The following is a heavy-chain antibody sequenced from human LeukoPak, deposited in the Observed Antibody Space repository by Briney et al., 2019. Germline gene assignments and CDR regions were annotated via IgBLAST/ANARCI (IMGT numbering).Heavy chain of an antibody. D-gene: IGHD5-24*01. CDR1: GYTFTSYG. CDR2: IIPIFGIA. J-gene: IGHJ5*02. Sequence: SVKVSCKASGYTFTSYGISWVRQAPGQGLEWMGGIIPIFGIANYAQKFQGRVTITADKSTSTAYMELSSLRSEDTAVYYCARDPPRDGYNNNWFDPWGQGTLVTVSS. CDR3: ARDPPRDGYNNNWFDP. V-gene: IGHV1-69*10.